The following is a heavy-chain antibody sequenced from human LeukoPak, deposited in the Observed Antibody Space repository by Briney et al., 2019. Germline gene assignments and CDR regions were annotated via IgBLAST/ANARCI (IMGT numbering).Heavy chain of an antibody. CDR3: ARPYCSSTSCSRWLDP. J-gene: IGHJ5*02. D-gene: IGHD2-2*01. CDR1: GYTFTAYD. V-gene: IGHV1-8*03. CDR2: MNPKSGNT. Sequence: GASVKVSCKASGYTFTAYDINWVLQATGQGLEWMGWMNPKSGNTGYAQRFQGRVTFTMNISITTAYMEMNSLTSEDTAIYYCARPYCSSTSCSRWLDPWGQGTLVTVSS.